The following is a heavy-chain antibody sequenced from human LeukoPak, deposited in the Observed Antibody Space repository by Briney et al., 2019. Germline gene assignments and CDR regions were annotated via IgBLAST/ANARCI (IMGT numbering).Heavy chain of an antibody. CDR3: ATVGRRWGLQH. CDR2: VKQDGSEK. V-gene: IGHV3-7*01. J-gene: IGHJ1*01. CDR1: GFTFSSYW. D-gene: IGHD3-16*01. Sequence: TGGSLRLSCAASGFTFSSYWMSWVRQAPGQGLEWVANVKQDGSEKYYVDSVKGRFTISRDNAKNSLYLQMNSLRAEDTAVYYCATVGRRWGLQHWGQGILVTVSS.